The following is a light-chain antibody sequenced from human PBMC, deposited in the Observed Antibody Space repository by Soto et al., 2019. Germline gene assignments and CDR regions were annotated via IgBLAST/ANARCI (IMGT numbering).Light chain of an antibody. CDR3: QHFSNHPLT. Sequence: AIHLTQSPSSLSATVGHSVTITCRASQGSARALAWYQQKPGKAPKLLIYDASSLESGVPSRFSGSGYVTDFTLTITSLQPEDFATYYCQHFSNHPLTFGGGTKVEIK. V-gene: IGKV1D-13*01. J-gene: IGKJ4*01. CDR2: DAS. CDR1: QGSARA.